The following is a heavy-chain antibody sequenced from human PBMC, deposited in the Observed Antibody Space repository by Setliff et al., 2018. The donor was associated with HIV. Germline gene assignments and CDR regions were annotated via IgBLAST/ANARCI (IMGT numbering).Heavy chain of an antibody. J-gene: IGHJ2*01. CDR3: ARHKTNYDFYAFDI. CDR1: GGSFSSTTYH. Sequence: TLSLTCTVSGGSFSSTTYHWGWIRQPPGKGLEWIGSIHSSGATYYNTSLKSRVVMSVDSSRSRFSLKLRSVTASDTAVYYCARHKTNYDFYAFDIWGRGTLVTVSS. V-gene: IGHV4-39*01. D-gene: IGHD3-3*01. CDR2: IHSSGAT.